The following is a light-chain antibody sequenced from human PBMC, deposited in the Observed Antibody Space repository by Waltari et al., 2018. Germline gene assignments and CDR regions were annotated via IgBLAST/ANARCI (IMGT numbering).Light chain of an antibody. V-gene: IGLV1-44*01. CDR3: SSWDDSLFGHVV. J-gene: IGLJ2*01. Sequence: QSVLTQPPSASGTPGQRVTIPCSGSSSNIGSNPVNCSQQLPGTAPKPPIYIKNQRPSGVADRFSASKAGTSASLDISGLQSEDEADYYCSSWDDSLFGHVVFGGGTKLTVL. CDR1: SSNIGSNP. CDR2: IKN.